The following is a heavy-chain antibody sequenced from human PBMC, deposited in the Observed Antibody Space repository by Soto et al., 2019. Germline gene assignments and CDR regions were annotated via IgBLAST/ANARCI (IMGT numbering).Heavy chain of an antibody. Sequence: QVQLQESGPGLVKPSQTLSLTCTVSGGSISSGGYYWSWIRQHPGKGLEWIGYIYYSGSTYYNPSLKSRVTISVDTSKNQFSLKLSSVTAADTAVYYCAREGGSGSYYNGISWFDPWGQGTLVTVSS. CDR1: GGSISSGGYY. CDR3: AREGGSGSYYNGISWFDP. V-gene: IGHV4-31*03. CDR2: IYYSGST. D-gene: IGHD3-10*01. J-gene: IGHJ5*02.